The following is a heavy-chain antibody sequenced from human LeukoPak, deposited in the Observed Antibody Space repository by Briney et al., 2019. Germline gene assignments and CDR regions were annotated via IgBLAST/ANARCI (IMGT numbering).Heavy chain of an antibody. CDR3: ARGGDWTFDY. Sequence: GGSLRLSCAVSGFTFSDYYMSWIRQAPGKGLEWVSYINSGGGIIYYADSVKGRFTISRDNAKNSLYLQMNSLRAEDTATYYCARGGDWTFDYWGPGTLATVSS. D-gene: IGHD2-21*02. CDR2: INSGGGII. J-gene: IGHJ4*02. CDR1: GFTFSDYY. V-gene: IGHV3-11*04.